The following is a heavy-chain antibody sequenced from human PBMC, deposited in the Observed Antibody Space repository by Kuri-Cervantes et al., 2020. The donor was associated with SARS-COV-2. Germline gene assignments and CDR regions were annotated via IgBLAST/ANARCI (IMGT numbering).Heavy chain of an antibody. J-gene: IGHJ3*02. Sequence: ETLSLTCAASGFTFSSYSMNWVRQAPGKGLEWVSSISSSSSYIYYVDSVKGRFTISRDNAKNSLYLQMNSLRAEDTAVYYCARDPIYDYVWGSYRDDAFDIWGQGTMVTVSS. CDR3: ARDPIYDYVWGSYRDDAFDI. CDR1: GFTFSSYS. V-gene: IGHV3-21*01. D-gene: IGHD3-16*01. CDR2: ISSSSSYI.